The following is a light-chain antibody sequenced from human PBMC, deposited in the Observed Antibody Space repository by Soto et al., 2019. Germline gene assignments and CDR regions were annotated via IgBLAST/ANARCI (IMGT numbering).Light chain of an antibody. CDR3: QQYGSLSWT. Sequence: VLPQSPGTLSLSPAERASVTFRASQSVSSNYLAWYQQKPGQAPRLLIYGASTRATGVPDRFSGSGSGTDFTLTISRLEPEDFAVYHCQQYGSLSWTFGQGTKVDIK. V-gene: IGKV3-20*01. CDR2: GAS. J-gene: IGKJ1*01. CDR1: QSVSSNY.